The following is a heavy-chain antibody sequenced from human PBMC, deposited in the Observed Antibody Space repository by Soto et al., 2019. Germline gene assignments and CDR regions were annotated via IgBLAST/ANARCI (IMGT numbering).Heavy chain of an antibody. CDR1: GYTFTSYG. D-gene: IGHD1-1*01. V-gene: IGHV1-18*01. J-gene: IGHJ4*02. CDR3: ARGRYGDY. Sequence: QVHLVQSGAEVKKPGASVKVSCKGSGYTFTSYGITWVRPAPGQGLEWMGWISAHNGNTDYAQKLQGRVTVNIDTSTSTAYMELRSLRSDDTAVYYCARGRYGDYWGQGALVTVSS. CDR2: ISAHNGNT.